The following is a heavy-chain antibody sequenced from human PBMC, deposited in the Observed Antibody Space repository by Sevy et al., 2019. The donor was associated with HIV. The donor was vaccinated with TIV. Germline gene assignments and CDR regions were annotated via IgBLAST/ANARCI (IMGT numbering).Heavy chain of an antibody. CDR3: ARDPTQRGAYYDFWSGYFDY. J-gene: IGHJ4*02. D-gene: IGHD3-3*01. Sequence: GGSLRLSCAASGFTLSSSAMHWVRQAPGQGLEWVAVISYDGSNKCYADSVKGRFTISRDDSKNTLYLRMNSLRNEDTAVYYCARDPTQRGAYYDFWSGYFDYWGQGTLVTVSS. CDR2: ISYDGSNK. CDR1: GFTLSSSA. V-gene: IGHV3-30-3*01.